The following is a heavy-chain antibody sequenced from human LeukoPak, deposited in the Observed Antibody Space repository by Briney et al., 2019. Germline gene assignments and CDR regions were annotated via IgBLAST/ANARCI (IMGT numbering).Heavy chain of an antibody. V-gene: IGHV1-69*13. D-gene: IGHD3-10*02. Sequence: GASVKVSCKASGGTFGSYAFDWVRQAPGQGLEWMGGIIPIFGTPNYAQKFQGRVTITADESTRTVYMELTSLRSEDTAIYYCARASGWSGNWLDPWGQGTLLTVSS. CDR2: IIPIFGTP. CDR3: ARASGWSGNWLDP. J-gene: IGHJ5*02. CDR1: GGTFGSYA.